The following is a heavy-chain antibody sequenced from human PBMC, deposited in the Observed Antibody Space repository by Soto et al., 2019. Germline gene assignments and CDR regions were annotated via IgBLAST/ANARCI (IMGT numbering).Heavy chain of an antibody. CDR1: RGTFSSYT. V-gene: IGHV1-69*04. CDR3: ARDAPYCSGGSCYHY. CDR2: IIPILGIA. Sequence: ASVKVSCKASRGTFSSYTISWVRHAPGQGLEWMGRIIPILGIANYAQKFQGRVTITADKSTSTAYMELSSLRSEDTAVYYCARDAPYCSGGSCYHYWGQGTLVTVSS. D-gene: IGHD2-15*01. J-gene: IGHJ4*02.